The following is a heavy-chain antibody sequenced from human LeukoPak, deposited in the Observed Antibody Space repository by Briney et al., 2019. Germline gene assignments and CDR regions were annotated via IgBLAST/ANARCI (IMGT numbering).Heavy chain of an antibody. CDR3: ARANQQLDAFDI. CDR1: GGSFSGYY. Sequence: SETLSLTCAVYGGSFSGYYWSWIRQPPGKGLEWIGEINHSGSTNYNPSLKSRVTISVDTSKNQFSLKLSSVTAADTAAYYCARANQQLDAFDIRGQGTMVTVSS. CDR2: INHSGST. J-gene: IGHJ3*02. V-gene: IGHV4-34*01. D-gene: IGHD6-13*01.